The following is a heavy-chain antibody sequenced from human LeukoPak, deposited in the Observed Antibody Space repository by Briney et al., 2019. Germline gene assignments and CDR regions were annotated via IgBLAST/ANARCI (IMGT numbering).Heavy chain of an antibody. Sequence: PGRSLRLSCAASGFTFSSXXXXXXRQXXXXXXXXXXVIWYXGSNKYYAXXXXXXXXISXDNSKNTLYLQMNSLRAEDTAVYYCARDKGEYGPDAFDIWGQGTMVTVSS. CDR3: ARDKGEYGPDAFDI. CDR2: IWYXGSNK. D-gene: IGHD4-17*01. V-gene: IGHV3-33*01. J-gene: IGHJ3*02. CDR1: GFTFSSXX.